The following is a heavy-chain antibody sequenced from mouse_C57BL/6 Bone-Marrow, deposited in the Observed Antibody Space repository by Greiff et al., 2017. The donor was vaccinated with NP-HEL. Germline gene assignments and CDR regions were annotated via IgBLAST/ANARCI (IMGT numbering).Heavy chain of an antibody. Sequence: QVQLQQSGAELARPGASVKLSCKASGYTFTSYGISWVKQRTGQGLEWIGEIYPRSGNTYYNEKFKGKATLTADKSSSTAYMELRSLTSEDSAVYFCARWPYGYDRGAWFAYWGQGTLVTVSA. CDR3: ARWPYGYDRGAWFAY. D-gene: IGHD2-2*01. CDR2: IYPRSGNT. J-gene: IGHJ3*01. V-gene: IGHV1-81*01. CDR1: GYTFTSYG.